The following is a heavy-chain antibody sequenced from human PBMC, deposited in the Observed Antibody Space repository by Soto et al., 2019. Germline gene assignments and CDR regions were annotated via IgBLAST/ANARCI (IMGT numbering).Heavy chain of an antibody. CDR1: GFTFTRYS. CDR3: AGDSVDLTYNFDY. CDR2: VSSATNYI. J-gene: IGHJ4*02. D-gene: IGHD1-20*01. V-gene: IGHV3-21*06. Sequence: EVQLVESGGGLVKPGGSLRLSCAASGFTFTRYSMNSVRQPPGKGREWVSSVSSATNYIYYGDLMKGRLTTPRDNAKNSLYLEMNNLRAEDTAVYYCAGDSVDLTYNFDYWGQGTLVTVSS.